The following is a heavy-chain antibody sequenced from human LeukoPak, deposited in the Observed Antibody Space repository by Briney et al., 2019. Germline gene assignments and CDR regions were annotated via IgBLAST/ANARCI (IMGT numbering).Heavy chain of an antibody. Sequence: PGGSLRLSCVASGFQFSSFAMSWVRQAPGRGLQWVSAIRTVGDDPSYADSVRGRFTISRDNSKNTLYLQMNSLRAEDTAVYYCAKAGYSSGWLPDYWGQGTLVTVSS. D-gene: IGHD6-19*01. CDR2: IRTVGDDP. J-gene: IGHJ4*02. V-gene: IGHV3-23*01. CDR1: GFQFSSFA. CDR3: AKAGYSSGWLPDY.